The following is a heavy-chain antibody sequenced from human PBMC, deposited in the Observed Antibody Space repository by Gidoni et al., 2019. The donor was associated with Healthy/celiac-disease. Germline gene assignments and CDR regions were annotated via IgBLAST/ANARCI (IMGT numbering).Heavy chain of an antibody. CDR1: GGSFSGYY. J-gene: IGHJ4*02. CDR2: INHSGST. V-gene: IGHV4-34*01. CDR3: ARGPTYYYDSSGYYPSFDY. D-gene: IGHD3-22*01. Sequence: QVQLPQWGAGLLKPSATLSLPCAVYGGSFSGYYCSWIRQPPGKGLEWIGEINHSGSTNYNPSLKSRGTISVDTSKNQFSLKLSSVTAAEKAVYYCARGPTYYYDSSGYYPSFDYWGQGTLVTVSS.